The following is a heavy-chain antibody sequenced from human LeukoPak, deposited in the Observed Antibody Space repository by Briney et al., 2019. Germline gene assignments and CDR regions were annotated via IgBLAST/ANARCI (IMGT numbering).Heavy chain of an antibody. CDR1: GLTFSNYA. Sequence: GGSLRLSCAASGLTFSNYAMMWVRQAPGKGLEWVSAIFASGGDTRYADSVRGRFTISRDNSRNTLFLQMNSLIADDTAVYYCAKDPNGDYVGAFDFWGQGTMVTVSS. V-gene: IGHV3-23*01. D-gene: IGHD4-17*01. CDR2: IFASGGDT. CDR3: AKDPNGDYVGAFDF. J-gene: IGHJ3*01.